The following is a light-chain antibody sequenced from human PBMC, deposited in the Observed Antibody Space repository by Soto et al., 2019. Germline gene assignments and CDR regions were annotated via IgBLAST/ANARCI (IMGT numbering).Light chain of an antibody. CDR2: DAS. CDR1: QSVSSY. Sequence: EIVLTQSPATLSLSPGERATLSCRASQSVSSYLAWYQQKPGQAPRLLIYDASNRATGIPARFSGSGSGTDFTLIISSLEPEVFAVYYWQQRSNWLTFGGGTKVEIK. CDR3: QQRSNWLT. V-gene: IGKV3-11*01. J-gene: IGKJ4*01.